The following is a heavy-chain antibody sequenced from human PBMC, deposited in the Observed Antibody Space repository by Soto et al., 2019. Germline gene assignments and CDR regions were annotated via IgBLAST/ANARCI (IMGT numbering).Heavy chain of an antibody. CDR3: AKRGSSSWSNFDS. J-gene: IGHJ4*02. CDR1: EFTFSNHS. CDR2: ISGGGDTT. D-gene: IGHD6-13*01. V-gene: IGHV3-23*01. Sequence: PGGPLRLSCAASEFTFSNHSLNRVRLAPGKRLELVSTISGGGDTTYYASSVKGRFTISRDNSKDTLYLQMNGLRAEDTALYYCAKRGSSSWSNFDSWGRGRLVTVAS.